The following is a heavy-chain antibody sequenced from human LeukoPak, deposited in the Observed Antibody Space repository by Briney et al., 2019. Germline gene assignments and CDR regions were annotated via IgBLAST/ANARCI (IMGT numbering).Heavy chain of an antibody. CDR3: ARGPGGYDWYGMDV. Sequence: GGSLRLSCAASGFTFSSYAMHWVRQAPGKGLEWVAVISYDGSNKYYADSVKGRFTISRDDSKNTLYLQMNSLRAEDTAVYYCARGPGGYDWYGMDVWGQGTTVTVSS. V-gene: IGHV3-30-3*01. CDR1: GFTFSSYA. J-gene: IGHJ6*02. CDR2: ISYDGSNK. D-gene: IGHD5-12*01.